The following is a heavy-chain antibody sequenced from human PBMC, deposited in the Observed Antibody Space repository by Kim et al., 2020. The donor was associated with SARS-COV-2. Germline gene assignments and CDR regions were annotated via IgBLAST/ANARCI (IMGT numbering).Heavy chain of an antibody. Sequence: NKYYPDSMKGQFTISRDNSKNTLYLQMNSLRAEDTAVYYCASGSWGYFDYWGQGTLVTVSS. CDR3: ASGSWGYFDY. J-gene: IGHJ4*02. D-gene: IGHD2-15*01. CDR2: NK. V-gene: IGHV3-30-3*01.